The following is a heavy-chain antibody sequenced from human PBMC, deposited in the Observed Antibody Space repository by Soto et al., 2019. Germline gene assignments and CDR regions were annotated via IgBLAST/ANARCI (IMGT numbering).Heavy chain of an antibody. J-gene: IGHJ4*02. CDR1: GFTFDDYA. Sequence: EVQLVESGGGLVQPGRSLRLSCAASGFTFDDYAMHWVRQAPGKGLEWVSGISWNSGSIGYADSVKGRFTISRDNAKNSLYLQMNSLRAEDTALYYCAKAAHSSSPLEGSDYWGQGTLVTVSS. V-gene: IGHV3-9*01. CDR2: ISWNSGSI. CDR3: AKAAHSSSPLEGSDY. D-gene: IGHD6-13*01.